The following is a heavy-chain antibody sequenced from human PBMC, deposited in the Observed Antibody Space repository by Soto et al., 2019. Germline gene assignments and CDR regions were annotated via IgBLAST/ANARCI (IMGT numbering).Heavy chain of an antibody. CDR1: GYTFSNEA. J-gene: IGHJ5*02. CDR2: FSAYNGNT. CDR3: ARASRYSWHYMLS. V-gene: IGHV1-18*01. D-gene: IGHD1-7*01. Sequence: ASLKCSCKASGYTFSNEAITWGRHAPGQGLEWMGWFSAYNGNTNYAQKFKGRVTMTTDTSTRTAYMEVRSLRYDDTAVYFCARASRYSWHYMLSWGQGTPVTVSS.